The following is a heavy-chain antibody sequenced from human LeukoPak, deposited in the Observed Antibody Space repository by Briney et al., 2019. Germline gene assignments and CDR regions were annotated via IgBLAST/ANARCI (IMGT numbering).Heavy chain of an antibody. CDR2: ISGSGGST. D-gene: IGHD3-22*01. CDR1: GFTFSSYA. CDR3: AKALGHYYDSSGYSPPPYYFDY. J-gene: IGHJ4*02. V-gene: IGHV3-23*01. Sequence: GGSLRLSCAASGFTFSSYAMSWVRQAPGKGLEWVSAISGSGGSTYYADSVKGRFTLSRDNSKNTLYLQMNSLRAEDTAVYYFAKALGHYYDSSGYSPPPYYFDYWGQGTLVTVSS.